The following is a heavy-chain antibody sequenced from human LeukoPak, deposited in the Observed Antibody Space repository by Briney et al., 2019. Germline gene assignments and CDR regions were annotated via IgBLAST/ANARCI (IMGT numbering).Heavy chain of an antibody. V-gene: IGHV1-69*06. CDR1: GGTFNSYA. CDR3: AVGFRYGYSYGRYGWFDP. Sequence: SVKVSCKASGGTFNSYAISWVRQAPGQGLEWMGGIIPMFETANYAQKFQGRVTITADKSTSTAYMELSSLRSEDTAVYYCAVGFRYGYSYGRYGWFDPWGQGTLVTVSS. CDR2: IIPMFETA. J-gene: IGHJ5*02. D-gene: IGHD5-18*01.